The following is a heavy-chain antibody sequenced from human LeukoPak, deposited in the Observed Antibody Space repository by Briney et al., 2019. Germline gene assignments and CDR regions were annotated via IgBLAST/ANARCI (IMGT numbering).Heavy chain of an antibody. J-gene: IGHJ4*02. CDR1: GFTLTSNW. CDR3: AREWKGALDF. Sequence: GSLRLSCTASGFTLTSNWLHWVRHAPGKGLIWVSRINGDGTTPRDADSVKGRFTTSRDNAKNTLFLQMNSLRAEDTAVYFCAREWKGALDFWGQGTLVTVSS. V-gene: IGHV3-74*01. D-gene: IGHD1-1*01. CDR2: INGDGTTP.